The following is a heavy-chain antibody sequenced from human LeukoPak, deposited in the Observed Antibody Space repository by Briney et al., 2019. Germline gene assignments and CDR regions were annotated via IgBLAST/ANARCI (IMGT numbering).Heavy chain of an antibody. Sequence: SETLSLTCTVSGGSISSYYWSWIRQPPGKGLEWIGYIYYSGSTNYNPSLKSRVTISVDTSKNQFSLKLSSVTAAGTAVYYCARYRSTPGGFDPWGQGTLVTVSS. J-gene: IGHJ5*02. CDR1: GGSISSYY. CDR3: ARYRSTPGGFDP. D-gene: IGHD2-2*01. V-gene: IGHV4-59*01. CDR2: IYYSGST.